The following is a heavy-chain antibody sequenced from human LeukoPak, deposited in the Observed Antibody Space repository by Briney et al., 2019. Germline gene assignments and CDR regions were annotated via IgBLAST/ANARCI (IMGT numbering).Heavy chain of an antibody. Sequence: GRSLRLSCAASGFTFSSYGMHWVRQAPGKGLEWLAFISYDGSKTYYADSVKGRFTVSRDDSKSTLYLQMNSLRADDTAVYYCAKDGSSYYYIYYWGQGTLVTVSS. D-gene: IGHD3-22*01. CDR3: AKDGSSYYYIYY. CDR2: ISYDGSKT. J-gene: IGHJ4*02. CDR1: GFTFSSYG. V-gene: IGHV3-30*02.